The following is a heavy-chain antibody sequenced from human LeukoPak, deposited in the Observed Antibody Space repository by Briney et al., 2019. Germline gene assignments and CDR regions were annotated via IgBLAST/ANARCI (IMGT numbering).Heavy chain of an antibody. CDR2: IIPIFGTA. CDR1: GGTLSSYA. Sequence: GASVKVSCKASGGTLSSYAISWVRQAPGQGLEWMGGIIPIFGTANYAQKFQGRVTITADKSTSTAYMELSSLRSEDTAVYYCAIKMGGYGDYDPGSWGQGTLVTVSS. D-gene: IGHD4-17*01. J-gene: IGHJ4*02. V-gene: IGHV1-69*06. CDR3: AIKMGGYGDYDPGS.